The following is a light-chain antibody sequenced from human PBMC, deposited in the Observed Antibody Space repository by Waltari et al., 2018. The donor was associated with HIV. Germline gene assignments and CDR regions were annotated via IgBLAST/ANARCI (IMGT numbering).Light chain of an antibody. CDR1: QSVSNNF. CDR3: QQHGSSPRT. J-gene: IGKJ1*01. CDR2: GAS. V-gene: IGKV3-20*01. Sequence: IVLTQSPGTLSLSPGERAALSCRASQSVSNNFLAWYQQKPGQAPTLLIYGASFRATGIPDRFSGSGSGTDFTLTISRMGPEDFAVYYCQQHGSSPRTFGQGTKVEIK.